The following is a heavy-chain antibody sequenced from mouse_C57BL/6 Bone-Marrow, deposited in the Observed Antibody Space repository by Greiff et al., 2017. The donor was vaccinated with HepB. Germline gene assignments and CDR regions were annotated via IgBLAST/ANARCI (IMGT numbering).Heavy chain of an antibody. J-gene: IGHJ3*01. CDR2: ISSGSSTI. D-gene: IGHD2-12*01. V-gene: IGHV5-17*01. Sequence: EVKLEESGGGLVKPGGSLKLSCAASGFTFSDYGMHWVRQAPEKGLEWVAYISSGSSTIYYADTVKGRFPISRDNAKNTLFLQMTSLRSEDTAMYYCARGRRGGFAYWGQGTLVTVSA. CDR3: ARGRRGGFAY. CDR1: GFTFSDYG.